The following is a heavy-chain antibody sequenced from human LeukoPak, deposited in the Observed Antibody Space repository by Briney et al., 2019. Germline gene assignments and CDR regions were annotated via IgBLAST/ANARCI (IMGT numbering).Heavy chain of an antibody. D-gene: IGHD3-16*01. V-gene: IGHV3-74*01. Sequence: GGSLRLSCAASGFTFSNYRMYWVRQTPGEGLLWLSRINTDGSVTNYADSVKGRFTISRDNAKNTLYLQMNSLRADDTAVSYCSRDLTWGVMGFWGQGTLVTVSS. CDR2: INTDGSVT. CDR1: GFTFSNYR. CDR3: SRDLTWGVMGF. J-gene: IGHJ4*02.